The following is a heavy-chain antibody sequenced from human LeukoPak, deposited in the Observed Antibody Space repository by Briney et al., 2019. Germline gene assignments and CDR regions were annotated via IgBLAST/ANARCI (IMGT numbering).Heavy chain of an antibody. CDR3: AQGGRIAARPLDY. CDR2: ISGSGGTT. D-gene: IGHD6-6*01. J-gene: IGHJ4*01. CDR1: GFTFSSYA. Sequence: GGSLRLSCAASGFTFSSYAMNWVRQAPGKRLEWVSAISGSGGTTYYADSVKGRFTISRDNSNNTLYLQINSLRAEDTAVYYCAQGGRIAARPLDYWGHGTLVTVSS. V-gene: IGHV3-23*01.